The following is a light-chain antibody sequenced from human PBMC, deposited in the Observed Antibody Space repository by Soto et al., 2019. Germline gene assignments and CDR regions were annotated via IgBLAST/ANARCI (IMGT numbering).Light chain of an antibody. Sequence: EIVITQSPATLSVSPGERATLSCMASQSVSSNLASYQQKPGQAPRLLIYGASTRATGIPARFSGSGSGTGFTLTITRLEPEDFAVYYCQQYTGAPLKFGQGTKVDIK. CDR3: QQYTGAPLK. J-gene: IGKJ1*01. CDR1: QSVSSN. V-gene: IGKV3-15*01. CDR2: GAS.